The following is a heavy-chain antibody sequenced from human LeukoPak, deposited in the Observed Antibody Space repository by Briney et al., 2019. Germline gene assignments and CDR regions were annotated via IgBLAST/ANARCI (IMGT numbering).Heavy chain of an antibody. J-gene: IGHJ6*03. CDR3: ARAGEDPGYYYMDV. V-gene: IGHV4-61*02. D-gene: IGHD3-10*01. CDR1: GGSISSGSYY. Sequence: SQTLSLTCTVSGGSISSGSYYWSWIRQPAGKGLEWIGRIYTSGSTNYNPSLKSRVTISVDTSKNQFSLKLSSVTAADTAVYYCARAGEDPGYYYMDVWGKGTTVTVSS. CDR2: IYTSGST.